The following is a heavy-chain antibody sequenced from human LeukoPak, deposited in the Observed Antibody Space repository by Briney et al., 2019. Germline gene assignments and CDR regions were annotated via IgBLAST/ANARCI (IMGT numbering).Heavy chain of an antibody. Sequence: GGSLTLSCPASGFTFSNYWMHWVRQAPGKGLVWVSRINSDGINTSYADSVKGRFTISRDNAKNTPNLQMNSLRAEDTAVYYCARDLGQYYDTSDNWFDPWGQGTLVTVSS. CDR2: INSDGINT. D-gene: IGHD3-22*01. V-gene: IGHV3-74*01. J-gene: IGHJ5*02. CDR1: GFTFSNYW. CDR3: ARDLGQYYDTSDNWFDP.